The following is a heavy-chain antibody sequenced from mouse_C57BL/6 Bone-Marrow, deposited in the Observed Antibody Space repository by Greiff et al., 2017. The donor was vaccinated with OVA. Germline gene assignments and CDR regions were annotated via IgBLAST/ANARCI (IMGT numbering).Heavy chain of an antibody. V-gene: IGHV1-59*01. D-gene: IGHD4-1*01. Sequence: QVQLQQPGAELVRPGTSVKLSCKASGYTFTSYWMHWVKQRPGQGLEWIGVIDPSDSYTNYNQKFKGKATLTVDTSSSTAYMQLSSRTSEDSAVYYCARSWDGDYWGQGTTLTVSS. J-gene: IGHJ2*01. CDR3: ARSWDGDY. CDR2: IDPSDSYT. CDR1: GYTFTSYW.